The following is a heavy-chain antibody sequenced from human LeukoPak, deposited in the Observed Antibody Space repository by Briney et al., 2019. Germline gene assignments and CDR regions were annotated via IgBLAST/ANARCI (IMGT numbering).Heavy chain of an antibody. CDR1: AGLISSYY. CDR2: IYTSGST. J-gene: IGHJ4*02. D-gene: IGHD1-7*01. Sequence: SETLSLTCTVSAGLISSYYWSWIRQPAGKGLEWIGRIYTSGSTNYNSSLKSRVTMSLDKSKNQFSLKLNSVTAADTAVYYCARDITGTPADFDYWGQGTLVTVSS. V-gene: IGHV4-4*07. CDR3: ARDITGTPADFDY.